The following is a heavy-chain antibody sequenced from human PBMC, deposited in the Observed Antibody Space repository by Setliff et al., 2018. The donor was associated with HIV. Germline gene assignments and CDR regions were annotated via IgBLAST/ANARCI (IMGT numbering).Heavy chain of an antibody. Sequence: PSETLSLTCTVSGGSISSSGGYYWGWIRQPPGKGLEWIGSLYYTGSTDYNPSLRSRVTISVDTSKNQFSLKLSSVTAADTAVYYCARLCIAAAGTRSIPWYFDLWGRGTLVTVSS. CDR1: GGSISSSGGYY. D-gene: IGHD6-13*01. V-gene: IGHV4-39*07. CDR3: ARLCIAAAGTRSIPWYFDL. CDR2: LYYTGST. J-gene: IGHJ2*01.